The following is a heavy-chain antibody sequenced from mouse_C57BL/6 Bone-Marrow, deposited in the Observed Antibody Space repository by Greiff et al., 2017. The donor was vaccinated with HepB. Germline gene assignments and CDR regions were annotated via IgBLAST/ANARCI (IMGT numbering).Heavy chain of an antibody. J-gene: IGHJ3*01. V-gene: IGHV1-64*01. CDR2: IHPNSGST. CDR1: GYTFTSYW. CDR3: GRAGWLTAWFAY. Sequence: VQLQQPGAELVKPGASVKLSCKASGYTFTSYWMHWVKQRPGQGLEWIGMIHPNSGSTNYNEKFKSKATLTVDKSSSTAYMQLSSLTSEDSAVYYWGRAGWLTAWFAYWGQGTLVTVSA. D-gene: IGHD2-3*01.